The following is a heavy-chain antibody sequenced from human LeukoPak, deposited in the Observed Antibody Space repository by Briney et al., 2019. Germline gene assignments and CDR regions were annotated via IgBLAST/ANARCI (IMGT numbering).Heavy chain of an antibody. Sequence: PGGSLRLSCAASGFTFSSYAMSWVRQAPGEGLEGVSAISGSGGSTYYADSVKGRFTISRDNSKNTLYLQMNSLRAEDKAVYYCAKDYIIGYCSGGSCYDDDYWGQGTLVTVSS. J-gene: IGHJ4*02. CDR1: GFTFSSYA. V-gene: IGHV3-23*01. D-gene: IGHD2-15*01. CDR2: ISGSGGST. CDR3: AKDYIIGYCSGGSCYDDDY.